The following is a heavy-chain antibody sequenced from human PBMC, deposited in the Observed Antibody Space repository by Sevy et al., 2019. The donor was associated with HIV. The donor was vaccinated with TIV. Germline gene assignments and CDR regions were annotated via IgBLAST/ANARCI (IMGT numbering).Heavy chain of an antibody. J-gene: IGHJ4*02. Sequence: GGSLRLSCAASGFTFSSYATSWVRQAPGKGLEWVSAISGSGGSPYYADSVKGRFTISRDNSKNTLYLQMNSLRAEDTAVYYCAKALSGSGSYWVFDYWGQGTLVTVSS. CDR1: GFTFSSYA. CDR3: AKALSGSGSYWVFDY. D-gene: IGHD3-10*01. CDR2: ISGSGGSP. V-gene: IGHV3-23*01.